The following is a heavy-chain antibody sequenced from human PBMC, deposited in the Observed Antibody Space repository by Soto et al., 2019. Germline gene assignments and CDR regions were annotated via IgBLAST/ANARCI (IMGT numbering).Heavy chain of an antibody. CDR2: IYYSGST. CDR3: ARYGSGSSVWFDP. J-gene: IGHJ5*02. V-gene: IGHV4-59*08. CDR1: GGSISSYY. Sequence: SETLSLTCTVSGGSISSYYWSWIRQPPGKGLEWIGYIYYSGSTNYNPSLKSRVTISVDTSKNQFSLKLNSMTAADTAVYYCARYGSGSSVWFDPWGQGTLVT. D-gene: IGHD3-10*01.